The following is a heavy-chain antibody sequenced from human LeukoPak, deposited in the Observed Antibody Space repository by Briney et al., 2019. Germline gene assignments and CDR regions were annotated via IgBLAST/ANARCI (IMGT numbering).Heavy chain of an antibody. CDR3: ARHRSGTYYRFDY. D-gene: IGHD1-26*01. V-gene: IGHV4-39*01. J-gene: IGHJ4*02. CDR1: GDSIGSSSYF. CDR2: IYYGGSS. Sequence: SETLSLTCTVSGDSIGSSSYFWDWIRQPQGKGLEWIGSIYYGGSSYYNPSLKSRVTISVDTSKNQFSLKLSSVTAADTAVYYCARHRSGTYYRFDYWGQGTLLTVSS.